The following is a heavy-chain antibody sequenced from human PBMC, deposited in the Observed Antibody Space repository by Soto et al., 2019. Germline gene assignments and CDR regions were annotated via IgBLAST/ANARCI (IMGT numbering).Heavy chain of an antibody. CDR2: INPNSGGT. V-gene: IGHV1-2*04. D-gene: IGHD3-9*01. Sequence: GASVKVSCKASGYTFTGYYMHWVRQAPGQGLEWMGWINPNSGGTNYAQKFQGWVTMTRDTSISTAYMELSRLRSDDTAVYYCARDIGTLDYDILTGYSAHYYGMDVWGQGTTVTVSS. CDR1: GYTFTGYY. J-gene: IGHJ6*02. CDR3: ARDIGTLDYDILTGYSAHYYGMDV.